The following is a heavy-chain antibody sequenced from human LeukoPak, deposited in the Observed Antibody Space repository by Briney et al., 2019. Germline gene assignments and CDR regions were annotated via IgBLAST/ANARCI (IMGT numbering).Heavy chain of an antibody. D-gene: IGHD1-1*01. Sequence: GGSLRLSCAASGFTFSSYAMSWVRQAPGKGLEWVSAISGSGGSTYYADAVKGRFTISRDNSKKTLYLQINSLRAEDTAVYYCAKFQAERYYYYYGMDVWGQGTTVTVSS. CDR3: AKFQAERYYYYYGMDV. V-gene: IGHV3-23*01. J-gene: IGHJ6*02. CDR1: GFTFSSYA. CDR2: ISGSGGST.